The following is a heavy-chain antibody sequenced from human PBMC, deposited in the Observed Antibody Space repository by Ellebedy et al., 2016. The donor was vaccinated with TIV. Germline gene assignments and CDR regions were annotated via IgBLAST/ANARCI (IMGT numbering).Heavy chain of an antibody. Sequence: GGSLRLXCAASGFTFSNYPMSWVRQAPGKGPEWVSGISASGDSTYYADSVKGRFTISRDNSKNTLYLQMNSLRAEDTAVYYCARDGSSPIQLWLLSEYYYYYMDVWGKGTTVTVSS. CDR2: ISASGDST. D-gene: IGHD5-18*01. J-gene: IGHJ6*03. CDR3: ARDGSSPIQLWLLSEYYYYYMDV. CDR1: GFTFSNYP. V-gene: IGHV3-23*01.